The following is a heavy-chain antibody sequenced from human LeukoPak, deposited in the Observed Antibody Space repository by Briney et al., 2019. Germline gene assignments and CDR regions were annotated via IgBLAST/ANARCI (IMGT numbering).Heavy chain of an antibody. J-gene: IGHJ1*01. Sequence: GGSLRLSCAVSGFTFSTYSMNWVRQAPGKGMEWVSYISRSSSTIYYADSVKGRSTISRDNAKNSLYLQMNSLRDEDTAVYYCAKDSDYYHSSGYYYAYFQHWGQGTLVTVSS. CDR2: ISRSSSTI. CDR3: AKDSDYYHSSGYYYAYFQH. D-gene: IGHD3-22*01. V-gene: IGHV3-48*02. CDR1: GFTFSTYS.